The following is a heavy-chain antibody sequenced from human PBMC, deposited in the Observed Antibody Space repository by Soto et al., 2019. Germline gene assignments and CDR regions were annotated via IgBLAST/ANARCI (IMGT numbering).Heavy chain of an antibody. Sequence: SETRSLTGTVAGGAISSCYWSWIRQPPGKELEWSGCIYDSGSTNYNPSLNSRVTISVDTSKNQFSLKLSSVTPSYTATYDCVRGGAYSDILTGYTDYYYYGMDVWGQGTTVTVSS. CDR1: GGAISSCY. D-gene: IGHD3-9*01. V-gene: IGHV4-59*13. CDR3: VRGGAYSDILTGYTDYYYYGMDV. J-gene: IGHJ6*02. CDR2: IYDSGST.